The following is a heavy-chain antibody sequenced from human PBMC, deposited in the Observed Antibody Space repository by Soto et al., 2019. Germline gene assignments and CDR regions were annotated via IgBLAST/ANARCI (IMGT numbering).Heavy chain of an antibody. D-gene: IGHD2-2*01. J-gene: IGHJ6*04. Sequence: GGSLRLSCASSVCIFSSFWMTCVRHSPGKWLEWVADIKQDGSEKYYVDSVKGRFTISRDNAKNSLYMQMNSLRAEDTAVYYCASGLLVAVPAAARYSHNGMQVLGEGTTVTVSS. V-gene: IGHV3-7*03. CDR2: IKQDGSEK. CDR3: ASGLLVAVPAAARYSHNGMQV. CDR1: VCIFSSFW.